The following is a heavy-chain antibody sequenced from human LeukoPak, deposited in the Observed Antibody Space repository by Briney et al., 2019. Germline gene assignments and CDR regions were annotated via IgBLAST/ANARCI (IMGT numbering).Heavy chain of an antibody. Sequence: ASGFTFSSXAXSWVRQAPGXGXEWVSAISGSGGSTYYADSVKGRFTISRDNSKNTLYLQMNSLRAEDTAVYYCAKDPACSGGSCYRDYWGQGTLVTVSS. CDR2: ISGSGGST. J-gene: IGHJ4*02. CDR1: GFTFSSXA. V-gene: IGHV3-23*01. D-gene: IGHD2-15*01. CDR3: AKDPACSGGSCYRDY.